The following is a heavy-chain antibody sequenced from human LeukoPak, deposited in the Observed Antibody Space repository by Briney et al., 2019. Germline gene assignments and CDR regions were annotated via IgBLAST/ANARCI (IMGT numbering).Heavy chain of an antibody. D-gene: IGHD6-19*01. CDR3: AKSVQWLVPPAFDY. Sequence: GGSLRLSCAASGFTFSSYAMSWVRQAPGKGLAWVSAISSSGDTTYYADSVKGRFTISRDNSKNTLYLQMNSLRAEDTAVYYCAKSVQWLVPPAFDYWGQGTLVTVS. J-gene: IGHJ4*02. CDR1: GFTFSSYA. CDR2: ISSSGDTT. V-gene: IGHV3-23*01.